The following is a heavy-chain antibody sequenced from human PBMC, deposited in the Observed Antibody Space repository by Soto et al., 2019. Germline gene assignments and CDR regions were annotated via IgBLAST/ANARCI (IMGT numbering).Heavy chain of an antibody. CDR3: AKVHGSGTYYNFPDY. CDR1: GFTFSTYA. V-gene: IGHV3-23*01. J-gene: IGHJ4*02. CDR2: ISDNGDRT. Sequence: EVHLLESGGGLGQHGGSLRLSCAASGFTFSTYAMSWIRQAPGKGLEWVSTISDNGDRTYYAASVKGRFTISRDNSKNTLYLLMNSLSAEDTALYYCAKVHGSGTYYNFPDYWGQGTLVTVSS. D-gene: IGHD3-10*01.